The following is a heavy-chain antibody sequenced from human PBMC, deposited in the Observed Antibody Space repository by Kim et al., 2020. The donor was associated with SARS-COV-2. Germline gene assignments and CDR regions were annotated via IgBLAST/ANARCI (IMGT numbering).Heavy chain of an antibody. CDR2: SGST. Sequence: SGSTHSHPPLESRVTIYVDTSTNQCSLKLSSVTAADTAVYYCARGRLLDYWGQGTLVTVSS. V-gene: IGHV4-34*01. J-gene: IGHJ4*02. D-gene: IGHD6-25*01. CDR3: ARGRLLDY.